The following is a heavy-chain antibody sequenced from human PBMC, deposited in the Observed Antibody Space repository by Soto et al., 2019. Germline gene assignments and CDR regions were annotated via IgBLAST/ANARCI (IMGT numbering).Heavy chain of an antibody. Sequence: PGEALRLNCAASGVTLSSYAMSWVRQAPGQELEWVSTISGNSGKTNYAESVKGRFSISRDNSKNTVHLQLDSLRAEDTAVYFCAKLGFVLMELYYFHQWGHGTLVPVSS. J-gene: IGHJ4*01. CDR3: AKLGFVLMELYYFHQ. D-gene: IGHD2-8*01. V-gene: IGHV3-23*01. CDR1: GVTLSSYA. CDR2: ISGNSGKT.